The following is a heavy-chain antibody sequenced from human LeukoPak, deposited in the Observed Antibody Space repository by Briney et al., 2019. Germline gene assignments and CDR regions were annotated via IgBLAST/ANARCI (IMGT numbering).Heavy chain of an antibody. CDR2: IIPIFGTA. J-gene: IGHJ5*02. CDR3: ARGYYDFWSGYRWFDP. D-gene: IGHD3-3*01. CDR1: GGTFSSYA. Sequence: SVKVSCKASGGTFSSYAISWVRQAPGQGLEWMGGIIPIFGTANYAQKFQGRVTITTDESTSTAYMELSSLRSEDTAVYYCARGYYDFWSGYRWFDPWGQGTLVTVSS. V-gene: IGHV1-69*05.